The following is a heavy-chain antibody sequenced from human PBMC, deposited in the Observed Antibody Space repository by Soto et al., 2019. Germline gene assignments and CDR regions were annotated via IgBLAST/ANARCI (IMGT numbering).Heavy chain of an antibody. V-gene: IGHV4-31*03. CDR1: GGSISSGGYY. J-gene: IGHJ3*02. CDR3: ARYNNSGSHAFDI. D-gene: IGHD3-22*01. Sequence: QVQLQESGPGLVKPSQTLSLTCTVSGGSISSGGYYWSWIRQHPGKGLEWIGYIYYSGSTYYNPSLTSRVTISVDKSKNQFSLKLSSVTAADTAVYYCARYNNSGSHAFDIWGQGTMVTVSS. CDR2: IYYSGST.